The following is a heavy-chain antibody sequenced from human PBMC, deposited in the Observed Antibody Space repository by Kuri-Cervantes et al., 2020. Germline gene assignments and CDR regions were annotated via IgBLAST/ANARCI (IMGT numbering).Heavy chain of an antibody. CDR1: GFTFSSYS. CDR3: ARSSYDSSGYYYLGLDY. J-gene: IGHJ4*02. Sequence: LSLTCAASGFTFSSYSMNWVRQAPGKGLEWVAVISYDGSNKYYADSVKGRFTISRDNSKNTLYLQMNSLRAEDTAVYYCARSSYDSSGYYYLGLDYWGQGTLVTVSS. CDR2: ISYDGSNK. V-gene: IGHV3-30*03. D-gene: IGHD3-22*01.